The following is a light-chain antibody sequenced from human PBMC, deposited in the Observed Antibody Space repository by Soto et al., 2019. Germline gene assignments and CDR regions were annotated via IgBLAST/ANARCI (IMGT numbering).Light chain of an antibody. J-gene: IGLJ2*01. CDR1: NSDVGGYNY. CDR2: EVF. Sequence: QSALTQPASVSGSPGQSITISCTGTNSDVGGYNYVSWYQQHPGKAPKLLIYEVFNRPSGVSNRFSGSRSGNTASLTISGHQAEDEAYYYCSSYRSSTTPRVFGGGTKVTVL. V-gene: IGLV2-14*01. CDR3: SSYRSSTTPRV.